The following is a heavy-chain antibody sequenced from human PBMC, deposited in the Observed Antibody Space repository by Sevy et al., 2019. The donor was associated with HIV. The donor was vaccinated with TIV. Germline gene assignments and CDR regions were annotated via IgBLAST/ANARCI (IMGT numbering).Heavy chain of an antibody. V-gene: IGHV3-72*01. CDR1: GFNIGDLY. D-gene: IGHD6-19*01. Sequence: GGSLRLSCAASGFNIGDLYMDWVRQPPGKGLEWVGRIRNKPKSYTTEYAGSVKSRFTISRDDSNNSLYLQMNSLKTEDTAIYYCAAVAANRGYFNIWGRGTLVTVSS. J-gene: IGHJ2*01. CDR2: IRNKPKSYTT. CDR3: AAVAANRGYFNI.